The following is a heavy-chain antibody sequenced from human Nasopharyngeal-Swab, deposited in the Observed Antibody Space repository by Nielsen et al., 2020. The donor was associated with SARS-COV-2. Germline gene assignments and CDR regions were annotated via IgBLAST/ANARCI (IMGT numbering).Heavy chain of an antibody. CDR2: IGQDGGGK. J-gene: IGHJ4*02. V-gene: IGHV3-7*01. CDR1: GFTYW. D-gene: IGHD2/OR15-2a*01. Sequence: GESLKISCAASGFTYWMNWVRQAPGKGLEWVCNIGQDGGGKKYVDSVKGRFTISRDNANNLLYLQMNSLRAEDTAVYYCVRDRGYYTFTDWGQGTLVTVSS. CDR3: VRDRGYYTFTD.